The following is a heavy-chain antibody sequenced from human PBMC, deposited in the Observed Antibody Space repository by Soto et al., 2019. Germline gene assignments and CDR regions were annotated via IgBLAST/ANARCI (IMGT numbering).Heavy chain of an antibody. Sequence: PGGSLRLSCAASGFTFSSHWMHWVRQAPGKGLVWVAHINSDGISTNYADSVKGRFTISRDNAKNTLYLQMNSLRVEDTAVYYCTRDEWIHLWSVNSGEGYYGMDVWGQGTTVTVSS. J-gene: IGHJ6*02. D-gene: IGHD5-18*01. CDR1: GFTFSSHW. V-gene: IGHV3-74*01. CDR3: TRDEWIHLWSVNSGEGYYGMDV. CDR2: INSDGIST.